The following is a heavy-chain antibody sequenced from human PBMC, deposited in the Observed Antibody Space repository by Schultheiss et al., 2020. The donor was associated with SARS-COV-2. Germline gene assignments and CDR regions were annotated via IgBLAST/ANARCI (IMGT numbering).Heavy chain of an antibody. V-gene: IGHV1-2*02. CDR3: ARDIAARVAGSLPAWFDP. CDR2: INPNSGGT. Sequence: ASVKVSCKASGGTFSSYAISWVRQAPGQGLEWMVWINPNSGGTNYAQKFQGRVTMTRDTSISTAYMELNSLTSDDTAVYYCARDIAARVAGSLPAWFDPWGQGTLVTVSS. D-gene: IGHD6-19*01. J-gene: IGHJ5*02. CDR1: GGTFSSYA.